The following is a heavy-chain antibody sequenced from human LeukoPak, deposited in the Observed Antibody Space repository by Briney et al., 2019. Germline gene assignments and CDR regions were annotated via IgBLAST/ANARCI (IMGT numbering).Heavy chain of an antibody. Sequence: PGGSLRLSCTASGFTFSRSWMTWVRQAPGKGLEWVANIKRDGSEKSYVDSVKGRFTISRDNSKNSLYLQMNSLRAEDTAVYYYARGHVLRYFDWYPGAFDIWGQGTMVTVSS. CDR1: GFTFSRSW. D-gene: IGHD3-9*01. V-gene: IGHV3-7*03. CDR3: ARGHVLRYFDWYPGAFDI. CDR2: IKRDGSEK. J-gene: IGHJ3*02.